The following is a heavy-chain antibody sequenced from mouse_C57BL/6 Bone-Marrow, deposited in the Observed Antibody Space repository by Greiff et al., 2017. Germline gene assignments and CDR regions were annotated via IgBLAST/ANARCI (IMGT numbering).Heavy chain of an antibody. Sequence: VKLKQPGAELVRPGTSVKLSCKASGYTFTSYWMHWVKQRPGQGLEWIGVIDPSDSYTNYNQKFKGKAPLTVDTSSSTAYMQLSSLTSEDSAVYYCARGGYYGSRIAYWGQGTLVTVSA. J-gene: IGHJ3*01. CDR3: ARGGYYGSRIAY. D-gene: IGHD1-1*01. V-gene: IGHV1-59*01. CDR2: IDPSDSYT. CDR1: GYTFTSYW.